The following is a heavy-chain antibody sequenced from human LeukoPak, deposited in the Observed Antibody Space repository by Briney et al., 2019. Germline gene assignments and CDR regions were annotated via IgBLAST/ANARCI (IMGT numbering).Heavy chain of an antibody. V-gene: IGHV1-2*02. CDR3: ARVKGSWYYFDY. J-gene: IGHJ4*02. CDR2: INPNSGGT. CDR1: GYTFTGYY. Sequence: ASVKVSCKASGYTFTGYYMHWVRQAPGQGLEWMGWINPNSGGTNYAQKFQGRVTITRDTSISTAYMELSRLRSDDTAVYYCARVKGSWYYFDYWGQGTLVTVSS. D-gene: IGHD6-13*01.